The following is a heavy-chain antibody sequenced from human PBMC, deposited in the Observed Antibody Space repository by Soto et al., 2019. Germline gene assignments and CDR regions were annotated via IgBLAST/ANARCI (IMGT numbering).Heavy chain of an antibody. V-gene: IGHV3-23*01. CDR3: AKDPTSYDSSAQFDS. J-gene: IGHJ4*02. D-gene: IGHD3-22*01. CDR1: GFSFNIFA. CDR2: ISGGGGST. Sequence: EVKLLESGGRLVQPGGSLRLSCAASGFSFNIFAMXXXXXXPXXXXXXVSGISGGGGSTYYADSVKGRFTISRDNSNXXXYLQMNSXXXXXTXXXXCAKDPTSYDSSAQFDSWGQGTLVTVSS.